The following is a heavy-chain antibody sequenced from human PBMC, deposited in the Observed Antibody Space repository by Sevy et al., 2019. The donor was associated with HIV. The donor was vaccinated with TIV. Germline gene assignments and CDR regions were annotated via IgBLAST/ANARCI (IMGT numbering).Heavy chain of an antibody. J-gene: IGHJ3*02. V-gene: IGHV3-23*01. D-gene: IGHD1-26*01. CDR1: GFTFSSYA. CDR2: ISGSGGST. Sequence: GGSLRLSCAASGFTFSSYAMSWVRQAPGKGLEWVSAISGSGGSTYYADSVKGRLTISRDNSKKTLSLQMNSLRAEDTAVYYCAKEGNSGSYYLIKHDAFDIWGQGTMVTVSS. CDR3: AKEGNSGSYYLIKHDAFDI.